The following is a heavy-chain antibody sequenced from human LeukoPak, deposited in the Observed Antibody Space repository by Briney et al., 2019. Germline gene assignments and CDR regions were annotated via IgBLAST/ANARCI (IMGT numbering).Heavy chain of an antibody. CDR3: ARGDGYKSQIGQYYFDY. Sequence: GESLKISCKGSGYSFTSYWIGWVRQMPGKGLEWMGIIYPGDSDTRYSPSFRGQVTISADKSISTAYLQWSSLKASDTAMYYCARGDGYKSQIGQYYFDYWGQGTLVTVSS. V-gene: IGHV5-51*01. CDR2: IYPGDSDT. D-gene: IGHD5-24*01. CDR1: GYSFTSYW. J-gene: IGHJ4*02.